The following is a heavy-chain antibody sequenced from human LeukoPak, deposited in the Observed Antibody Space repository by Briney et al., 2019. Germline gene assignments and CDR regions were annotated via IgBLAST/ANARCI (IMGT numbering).Heavy chain of an antibody. J-gene: IGHJ4*02. CDR1: GFTFSSYG. CDR2: ISYDGSNK. D-gene: IGHD5-24*01. V-gene: IGHV3-30*03. CDR3: ARAPRDGLNYFDY. Sequence: PGGSLRLSCAASGFTFSSYGMHWVRQAPGKGLEWVAVISYDGSNKYYADSVKGRFTISRDNSKNTLYLQMNSLRAEDTAVYYCARAPRDGLNYFDYWGQGTLVTVSS.